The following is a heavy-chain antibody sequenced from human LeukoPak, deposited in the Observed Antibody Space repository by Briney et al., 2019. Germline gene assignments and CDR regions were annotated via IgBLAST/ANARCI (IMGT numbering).Heavy chain of an antibody. Sequence: PGGSLRLSCAASGFTVSSNYMSWVRQAPGKGLEWVSAISGGGDGTYYADSVKGRFTISRDNSRNTLLLQMSSLRAEDTAVYYCARGVSVAGDFDFWGQGALVTVSS. CDR2: ISGGGDGT. CDR3: ARGVSVAGDFDF. V-gene: IGHV3-23*01. D-gene: IGHD6-19*01. CDR1: GFTVSSNY. J-gene: IGHJ4*02.